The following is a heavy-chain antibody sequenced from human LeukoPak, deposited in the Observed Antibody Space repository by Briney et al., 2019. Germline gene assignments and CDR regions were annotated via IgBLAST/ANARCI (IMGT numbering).Heavy chain of an antibody. V-gene: IGHV3-74*03. J-gene: IGHJ4*02. CDR1: GFTFSRYW. Sequence: GGALRLSRVASGFTFSRYWMHWVRQAPGKGVVWVSRINSDGSSITYEDSVKGRFTISRDNAKNTLYLQMTSLRVEDTAVYYCGRGSGVADYWGQGALVTVSS. D-gene: IGHD7-27*01. CDR3: GRGSGVADY. CDR2: INSDGSSI.